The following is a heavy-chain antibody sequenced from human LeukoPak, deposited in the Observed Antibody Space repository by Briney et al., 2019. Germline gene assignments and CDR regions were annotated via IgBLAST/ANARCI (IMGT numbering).Heavy chain of an antibody. CDR1: GGTFSSYA. D-gene: IGHD4-17*01. J-gene: IGHJ6*03. CDR3: ARGLPYGDYRVGYMDV. V-gene: IGHV1-69*05. CDR2: IIPIFGTE. Sequence: ASVKVSCKASGGTFSSYAISWVRQAPGQGLEWMGGIIPIFGTEYYAQKFQGRVTITTDESTSTAYMELSSLRSEDTAVYYCARGLPYGDYRVGYMDVWGTGTTVTVSS.